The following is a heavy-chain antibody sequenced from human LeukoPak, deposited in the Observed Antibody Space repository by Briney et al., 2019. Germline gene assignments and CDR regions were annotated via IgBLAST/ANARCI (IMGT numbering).Heavy chain of an antibody. D-gene: IGHD6-13*01. CDR3: ARVGGSSWHQYYFDY. CDR2: INPSGGST. V-gene: IGHV1-46*01. J-gene: IGHJ4*02. Sequence: ASVKVSCKASGYTFTSYYMHWVRQAPGQGLEWMGIINPSGGSTSYAQKFQGRVTMTRDMSTSTVYMELSSLRSEDTAVYYCARVGGSSWHQYYFDYWGQGTLVTVSS. CDR1: GYTFTSYY.